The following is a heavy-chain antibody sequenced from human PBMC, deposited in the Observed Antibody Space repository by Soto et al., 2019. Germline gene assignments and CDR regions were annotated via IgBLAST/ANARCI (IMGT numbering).Heavy chain of an antibody. CDR1: GFTFGDYG. V-gene: IGHV3-23*01. CDR3: AKEGELLRFYFDY. Sequence: GSQSAWRRAAGFTFGDYGMSWVSTAPGKGLEWVSAISGSGGSTYYADSVKGRFTISRDNSKNTLYLQMNSLRAEDTAVYYCAKEGELLRFYFDYWGQGTLVTVS. CDR2: ISGSGGST. D-gene: IGHD1-26*01. J-gene: IGHJ4*02.